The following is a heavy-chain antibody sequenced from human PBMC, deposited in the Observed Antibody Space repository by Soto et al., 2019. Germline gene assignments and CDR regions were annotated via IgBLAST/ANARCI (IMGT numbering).Heavy chain of an antibody. J-gene: IGHJ5*02. D-gene: IGHD3-16*02. CDR2: IKQDESDK. Sequence: EVQLVESGGGLVQTGGSQRLSCAVSGFRFRDYWMSWVRQAPGKGLEWVANIKQDESDKYYVDSVKGRFTISRDNAKNALYLQMNSLRVEDTAVYYCAAYCYTMTCTHFHGYSWGQGTQVTVSS. V-gene: IGHV3-7*03. CDR3: AAYCYTMTCTHFHGYS. CDR1: GFRFRDYW.